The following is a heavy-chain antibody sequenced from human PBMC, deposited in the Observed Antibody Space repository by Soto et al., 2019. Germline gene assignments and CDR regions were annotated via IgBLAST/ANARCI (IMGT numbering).Heavy chain of an antibody. Sequence: QVQLVQSGAEVKMPGSSVRVSCKASGGSFSNYAISWVRQAPGQGLEWMGGIIPMFGIGNYAEKFLGRVTITAEESTSTRNMALSSLRSEDTDVYFCASAYLENYFYEMDVWGQGTKVTVSS. J-gene: IGHJ6*02. CDR2: IIPMFGIG. D-gene: IGHD1-1*01. CDR1: GGSFSNYA. CDR3: ASAYLENYFYEMDV. V-gene: IGHV1-69*01.